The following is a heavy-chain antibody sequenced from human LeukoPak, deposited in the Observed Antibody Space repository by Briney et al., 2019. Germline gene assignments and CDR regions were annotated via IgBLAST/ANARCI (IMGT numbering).Heavy chain of an antibody. J-gene: IGHJ5*02. D-gene: IGHD4-11*01. CDR3: ARRMTTVTTGWFDP. Sequence: KPSETLSLTCTVSGGSISSYSWSWIRQPPGKGLEWIGYIYYNGGTNYNPSLKSRVTISVDTSKNQFSLKLSSVTAADTAVYYCARRMTTVTTGWFDPWGQGTLVTVSS. CDR2: IYYNGGT. V-gene: IGHV4-59*08. CDR1: GGSISSYS.